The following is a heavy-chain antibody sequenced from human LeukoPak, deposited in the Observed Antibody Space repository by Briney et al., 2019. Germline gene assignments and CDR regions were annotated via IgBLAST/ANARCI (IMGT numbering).Heavy chain of an antibody. CDR2: IKQDGSEK. J-gene: IGHJ6*03. V-gene: IGHV3-7*01. CDR3: ARDRPQQWLVRGQRGYYYYMDV. D-gene: IGHD6-19*01. Sequence: GGSLRLSCAASGFTFSSYWMSWVRQAPGKGLEWVANIKQDGSEKYYVDSVKGRFTISRDNAKNSVYLQMNSLRAEDTAVYYCARDRPQQWLVRGQRGYYYYMDVWGKGTTVTISS. CDR1: GFTFSSYW.